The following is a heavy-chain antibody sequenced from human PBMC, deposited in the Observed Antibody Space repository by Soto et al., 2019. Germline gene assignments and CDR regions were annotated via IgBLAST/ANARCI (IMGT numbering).Heavy chain of an antibody. CDR2: IYHSGST. CDR3: VRDSSGHYYPY. Sequence: SETLFLTCAVSSYSISSGYYWGWIRQPPGKGLEWIGSIYHSGSTNYNPSLKSRVTISVDTSKNQFSLKLSSVTAADTAVYYCVRDSSGHYYPYWGQGILVTVSS. J-gene: IGHJ4*02. CDR1: SYSISSGYY. D-gene: IGHD3-22*01. V-gene: IGHV4-38-2*01.